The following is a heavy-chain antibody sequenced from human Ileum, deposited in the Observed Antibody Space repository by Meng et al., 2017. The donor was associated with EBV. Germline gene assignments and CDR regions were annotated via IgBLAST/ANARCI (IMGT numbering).Heavy chain of an antibody. CDR3: AHRHRLRDFDY. D-gene: IGHD4-17*01. J-gene: IGHJ4*02. Sequence: QITLKESGPTLVKLXQTLTQTCHFSGFSLSTSGVGVGWIRQPPGKALEWLALIYWDDDKRYSPSLKNRLTITKDTSKNQVVLTLTNIDPVDTATYYCAHRHRLRDFDYWGQGTLVTVSS. CDR1: GFSLSTSGVG. CDR2: IYWDDDK. V-gene: IGHV2-5*02.